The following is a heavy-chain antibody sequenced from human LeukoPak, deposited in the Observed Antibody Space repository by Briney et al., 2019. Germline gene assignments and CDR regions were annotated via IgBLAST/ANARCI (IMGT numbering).Heavy chain of an antibody. D-gene: IGHD6-6*01. J-gene: IGHJ4*02. Sequence: SETLSLTCAVYGGSFSSYYWGWIRQPPGKGLEWIGSIYYSGSTYYNPSLKSRVTISVDTSKNQFSLKLSSVTAADTAVYYCARVPRKFNGSPSGAIFNYWGQGTLVTVSS. CDR1: GGSFSSYY. V-gene: IGHV4-39*07. CDR3: ARVPRKFNGSPSGAIFNY. CDR2: IYYSGST.